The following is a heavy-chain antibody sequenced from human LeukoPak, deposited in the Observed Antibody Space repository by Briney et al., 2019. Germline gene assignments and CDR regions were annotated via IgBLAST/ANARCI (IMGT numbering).Heavy chain of an antibody. D-gene: IGHD3-10*01. CDR2: ISYDGSNK. Sequence: GGSLRLSCAASGFTFSSYGMHWVRQAPGKGLEWVAVISYDGSNKYYADSVKGRFTISRDNSKNTLYLQMNSLRAEDTAVYYCAKDLSSYYYGSEIPLGYWGQGTLVTVSS. V-gene: IGHV3-30*18. J-gene: IGHJ4*02. CDR3: AKDLSSYYYGSEIPLGY. CDR1: GFTFSSYG.